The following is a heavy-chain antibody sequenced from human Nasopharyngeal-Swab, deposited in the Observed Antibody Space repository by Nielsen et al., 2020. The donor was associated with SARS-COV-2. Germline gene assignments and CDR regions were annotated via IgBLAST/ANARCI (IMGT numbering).Heavy chain of an antibody. V-gene: IGHV3-21*01. D-gene: IGHD2-2*01. Sequence: GESLKISCAASGFTFSSYNMNWVRQAPGKGLEWVSSISSSSSYIYYADSVKGRFTISRDNAKNSLYLQMNSLRAEDTAVYYCARAHTAGYCSSTSCPRRDDAFDIWGQGTMVTVSS. J-gene: IGHJ3*02. CDR3: ARAHTAGYCSSTSCPRRDDAFDI. CDR1: GFTFSSYN. CDR2: ISSSSSYI.